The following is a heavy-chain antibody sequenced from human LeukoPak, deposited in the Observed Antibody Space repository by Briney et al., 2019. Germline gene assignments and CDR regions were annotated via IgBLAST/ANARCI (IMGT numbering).Heavy chain of an antibody. CDR2: IIPIFGTA. J-gene: IGHJ4*02. Sequence: SVKVSCKASGGTFSSYAISWVRQAPGQGLEWMGGIIPIFGTANYAQKFQGRVTITADESTSTAYMELSSLRSEDTAVYYCARDGNGGYYYDSSGYPDYWGQGTLVTVSS. D-gene: IGHD3-22*01. V-gene: IGHV1-69*13. CDR3: ARDGNGGYYYDSSGYPDY. CDR1: GGTFSSYA.